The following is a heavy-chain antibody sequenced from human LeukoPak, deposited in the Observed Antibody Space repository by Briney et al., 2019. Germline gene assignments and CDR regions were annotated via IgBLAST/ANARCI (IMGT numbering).Heavy chain of an antibody. CDR1: GFTFSNYG. CDR3: AKDWVVVVPAATFDY. J-gene: IGHJ4*02. CDR2: IRYDGNNK. V-gene: IGHV3-30*02. Sequence: GGSLRLSCAASGFTFSNYGMHWVRQAPGKGLEWVAFIRYDGNNKYYADSVKGRFTISRDNSKNTLYLQMNSLRAEDTAVYYCAKDWVVVVPAATFDYWGQGTLVTVSS. D-gene: IGHD2-2*01.